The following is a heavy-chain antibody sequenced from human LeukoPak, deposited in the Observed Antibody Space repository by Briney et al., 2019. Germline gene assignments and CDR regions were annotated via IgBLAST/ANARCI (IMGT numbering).Heavy chain of an antibody. CDR1: SGSISSGGYY. CDR2: IYYSGST. D-gene: IGHD2-15*01. Sequence: TSETLTLTCTVSSGSISSGGYYWNRIRQHPGKGLEWIGNIYYSGSTLYNPSLKSRVTISVDTSNNQFSLKLSSVTAADMAVYYCARGTRDCRGGYCFCSSFDPWGQGILVTVSS. CDR3: ARGTRDCRGGYCFCSSFDP. V-gene: IGHV4-31*03. J-gene: IGHJ5*02.